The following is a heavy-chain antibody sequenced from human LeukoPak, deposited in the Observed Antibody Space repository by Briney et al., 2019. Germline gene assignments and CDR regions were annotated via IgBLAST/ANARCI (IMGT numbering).Heavy chain of an antibody. CDR2: ISGSGGST. CDR1: GFTFSSYA. Sequence: GGSLRLSCAASGFTFSSYAMSWVRQAPGKGLEWVSAISGSGGSTYYADSVKGRFTISRDNSKNTLYLQMNSLRAEDTAVYYCAKDPSITIFGVVTSYYFDYWGQGTLVTVSS. CDR3: AKDPSITIFGVVTSYYFDY. D-gene: IGHD3-3*01. V-gene: IGHV3-23*01. J-gene: IGHJ4*02.